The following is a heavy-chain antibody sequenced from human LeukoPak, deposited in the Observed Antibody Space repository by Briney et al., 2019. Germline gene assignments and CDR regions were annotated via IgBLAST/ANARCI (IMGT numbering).Heavy chain of an antibody. Sequence: PGGSLRLPCAASGFTFSDSWMSWVRQAPGKGLEWVANMNQDGSVKAYVDSVKGRFAISRDNARNSLYLQMSSLRAEDTAVYYCATYTHWVAGDVWGQGTTVTVSS. D-gene: IGHD3-16*01. CDR3: ATYTHWVAGDV. V-gene: IGHV3-7*01. CDR2: MNQDGSVK. J-gene: IGHJ6*02. CDR1: GFTFSDSW.